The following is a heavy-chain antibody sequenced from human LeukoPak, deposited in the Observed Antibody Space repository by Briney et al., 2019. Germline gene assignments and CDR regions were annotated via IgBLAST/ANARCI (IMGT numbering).Heavy chain of an antibody. J-gene: IGHJ5*02. V-gene: IGHV1-69*04. CDR2: IIPILGIA. CDR1: GGTFSSYA. Sequence: ASVKVSCKASGGTFSSYAISWVRQAPGQGLEWMGRIIPILGIANYAQKFQGRVTITADKSTSTAYMELGSLRSEDTAVYYCARDSKDSSSWYDWFDPWGQGTLVTVSS. D-gene: IGHD6-13*01. CDR3: ARDSKDSSSWYDWFDP.